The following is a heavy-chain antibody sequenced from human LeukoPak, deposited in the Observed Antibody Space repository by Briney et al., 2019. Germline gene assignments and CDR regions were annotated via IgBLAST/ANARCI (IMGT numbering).Heavy chain of an antibody. CDR3: ARRGVLDGLDV. CDR2: MYPGDSDT. J-gene: IGHJ6*02. CDR1: GYTFSNHW. D-gene: IGHD3-3*01. V-gene: IGHV5-51*01. Sequence: GESLQISCKGFGYTFSNHWIAWLRQMPGKGLEWMGIMYPGDSDTRYSPSFQGQVTFSVDKSIATAYLEWSSLKASDTALYYCARRGVLDGLDVWGQGTTVTVSS.